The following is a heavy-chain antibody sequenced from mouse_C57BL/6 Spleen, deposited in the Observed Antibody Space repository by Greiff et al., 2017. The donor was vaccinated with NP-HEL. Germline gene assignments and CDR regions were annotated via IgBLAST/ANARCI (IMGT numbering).Heavy chain of an antibody. J-gene: IGHJ3*01. V-gene: IGHV5-6*02. CDR2: ISSGGSYT. CDR1: GFTFSSYG. CDR3: ARHEGLRRGFAY. Sequence: DVKLVESGGDLVKPGGSLKLSCAASGFTFSSYGMSWVRQTPDKRLEWVATISSGGSYTYYPDSVKGRFTISRDNAKNTLYLQMSSLKSEDTAMYYCARHEGLRRGFAYWGQGTLVTVSA. D-gene: IGHD2-2*01.